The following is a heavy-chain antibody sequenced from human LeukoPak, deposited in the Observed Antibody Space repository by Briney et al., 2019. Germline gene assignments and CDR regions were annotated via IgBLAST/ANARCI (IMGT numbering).Heavy chain of an antibody. Sequence: KPGGSLRLSCAASGFTFSSYSMNWVRQAPGKGLEWVSSISSSSSYIYYADSVKGRFTTSRDNAKNSLYLQMNSLRAEDTAVYYCAGKTYYDFWSGYSGWYYYYYGMDVWGQGTTVTVSS. D-gene: IGHD3-3*01. V-gene: IGHV3-21*01. J-gene: IGHJ6*02. CDR2: ISSSSSYI. CDR1: GFTFSSYS. CDR3: AGKTYYDFWSGYSGWYYYYYGMDV.